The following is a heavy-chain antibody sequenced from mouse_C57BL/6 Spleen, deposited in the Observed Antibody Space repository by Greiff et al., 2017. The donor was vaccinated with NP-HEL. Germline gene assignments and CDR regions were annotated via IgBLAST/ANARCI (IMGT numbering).Heavy chain of an antibody. CDR2: IYPRSGNT. CDR1: GYTFTSYG. V-gene: IGHV1-81*01. Sequence: QVQLQQSGAELARPGASVKLSCKASGYTFTSYGISWVKQRTGQGLEWIGEIYPRSGNTYYNEKFKGKATLTADKSSSTAYMELRGLTSEGSAVYFCARAPTVFSGVWGTGTTVTVSS. D-gene: IGHD1-1*01. J-gene: IGHJ1*03. CDR3: ARAPTVFSGV.